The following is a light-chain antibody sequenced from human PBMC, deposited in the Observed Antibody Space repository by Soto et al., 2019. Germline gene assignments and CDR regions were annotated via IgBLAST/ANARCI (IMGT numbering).Light chain of an antibody. Sequence: DIQMTQSPSTLSASVGDRVTITCRASQSLQTWLAWYQQKPGQAPKLLMYQASSLESGVPSRFSASGSGTEFTLTISSLQPDDVATYYCQQYTCLWTFGPGTKVDIK. CDR1: QSLQTW. J-gene: IGKJ1*01. CDR2: QAS. V-gene: IGKV1-5*03. CDR3: QQYTCLWT.